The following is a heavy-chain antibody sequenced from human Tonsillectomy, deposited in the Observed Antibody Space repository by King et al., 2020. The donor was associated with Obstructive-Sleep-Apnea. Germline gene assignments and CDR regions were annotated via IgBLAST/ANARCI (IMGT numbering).Heavy chain of an antibody. Sequence: QLQESGPGLVKPSETLSLTCTVSGGSITIYYWTWLRQPPGKGLEWIGYIYYSGSTNYNPSLKSRVTISADTSKNQFSLKLSSVTAADTAVYYCARAPSSPFYAMDVWGQGTTITVSS. J-gene: IGHJ6*02. V-gene: IGHV4-59*01. CDR2: IYYSGST. CDR3: ARAPSSPFYAMDV. CDR1: GGSITIYY.